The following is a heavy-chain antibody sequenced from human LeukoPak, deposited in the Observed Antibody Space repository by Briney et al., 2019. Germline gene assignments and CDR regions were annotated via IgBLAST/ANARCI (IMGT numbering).Heavy chain of an antibody. D-gene: IGHD2-15*01. CDR2: IYYDGSNT. CDR1: GFTFSSYG. Sequence: PGGSLRLSCAASGFTFSSYGMHWVRQAPGKGLAWVAIIYYDGSNTYYADSVKGRFTISRDNSKNTLYLQMNSLRAEDTAVYYCASGRGSGGSHTSYFDYWAGEPWSPSPQ. V-gene: IGHV3-33*01. J-gene: IGHJ4*02. CDR3: ASGRGSGGSHTSYFDY.